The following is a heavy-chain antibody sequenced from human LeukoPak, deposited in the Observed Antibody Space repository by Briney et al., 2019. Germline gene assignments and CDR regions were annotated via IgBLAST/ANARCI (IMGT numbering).Heavy chain of an antibody. CDR3: TREPLSGQLVPYDY. V-gene: IGHV1-2*02. CDR1: GYNFIDYY. D-gene: IGHD6-6*01. J-gene: IGHJ4*02. Sequence: ASVTVSCTASGYNFIDYYIHWVRQAPGQGPEWMGWINPRSGGTKYAQKYQGRITMTRDTSIDTGYIEVTSLTYDDTAVFFCTREPLSGQLVPYDYWGQGTVVTVPS. CDR2: INPRSGGT.